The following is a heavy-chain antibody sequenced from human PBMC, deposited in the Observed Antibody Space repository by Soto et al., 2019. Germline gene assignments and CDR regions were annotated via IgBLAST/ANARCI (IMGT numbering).Heavy chain of an antibody. D-gene: IGHD6-13*01. V-gene: IGHV3-9*01. CDR3: VKDESINWYSGHFRH. Sequence: GGSLRLSCAASGFTFDDYAMHWARQVPGKGLEWVSGINWNSGSIGYGDSVKGRFAISRDNAKNSLHLQMNSLSAEDTAFYYCVKDESINWYSGHFRHWGQGTLVTVSS. J-gene: IGHJ1*01. CDR1: GFTFDDYA. CDR2: INWNSGSI.